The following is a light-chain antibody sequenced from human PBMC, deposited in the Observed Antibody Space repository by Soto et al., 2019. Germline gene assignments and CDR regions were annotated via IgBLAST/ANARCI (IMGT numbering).Light chain of an antibody. CDR2: DVS. CDR1: QSVTTN. J-gene: IGKJ2*01. V-gene: IGKV3-15*01. CDR3: QKYKAWPYT. Sequence: VMTQSPATLSVSPGETVTLSCRASQSVTTNLAWYQQKPGQAPRVLMYDVSTRATGVPARFSGSGTGTEFTLTISSLQSDDFAVYSCQKYKAWPYTFGQGTKLEIK.